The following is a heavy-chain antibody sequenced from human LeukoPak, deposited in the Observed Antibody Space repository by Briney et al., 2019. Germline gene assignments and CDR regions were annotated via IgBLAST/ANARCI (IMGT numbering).Heavy chain of an antibody. D-gene: IGHD4-4*01. J-gene: IGHJ4*02. V-gene: IGHV1-2*02. CDR1: GYNFTDYY. CDR2: INPNSGGT. Sequence: GASVKVSCKASGYNFTDYYMHWVRQAPGQGPEWMGWINPNSGGTNYAQKFQGRVTMTRDTSISTAYMELSRLRFDDTAVYYCARETYSNFHYFDYWGQGTLVTVSS. CDR3: ARETYSNFHYFDY.